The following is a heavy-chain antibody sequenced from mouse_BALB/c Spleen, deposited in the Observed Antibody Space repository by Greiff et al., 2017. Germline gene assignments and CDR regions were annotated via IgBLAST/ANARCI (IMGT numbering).Heavy chain of an antibody. CDR2: ISSGGST. CDR1: GFTFSSYA. D-gene: IGHD2-4*01. CDR3: ARGGGMITYFDY. Sequence: EVKLMESGGGLVKPGGSLKLSCAASGFTFSSYAMSWVRQTPEKRLEWVASISSGGSTYYPDSVKGRFTISRDNARNILYLQMSSLRSEDTAMYYCARGGGMITYFDYWGQGTTLTVSS. J-gene: IGHJ2*01. V-gene: IGHV5-6-5*01.